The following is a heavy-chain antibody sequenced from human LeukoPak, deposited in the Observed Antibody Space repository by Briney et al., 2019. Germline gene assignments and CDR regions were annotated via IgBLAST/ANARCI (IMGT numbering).Heavy chain of an antibody. Sequence: SETLSLTCTVSGGSISSYYWNWIRQPPGKGLEWIGYIYYSGSTNYNPSLKSRVTISVDTSKNQFSLRLSSVTAADTAVYYCARILRLGELSSHYFDYWGQGTLVTVSS. CDR1: GGSISSYY. V-gene: IGHV4-59*12. D-gene: IGHD3-16*02. CDR3: ARILRLGELSSHYFDY. CDR2: IYYSGST. J-gene: IGHJ4*02.